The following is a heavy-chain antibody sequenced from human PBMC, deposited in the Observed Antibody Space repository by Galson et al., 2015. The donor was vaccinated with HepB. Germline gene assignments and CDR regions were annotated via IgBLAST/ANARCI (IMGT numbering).Heavy chain of an antibody. CDR1: GGSVSGYD. D-gene: IGHD5-12*01. CDR2: IYSSGAT. CDR3: ARAIRYSAYDY. V-gene: IGHV4-59*02. J-gene: IGHJ4*01. Sequence: SETLSLTCTVSGGSVSGYDLSWLRQPPGKDLEWIGEIYSSGATYYSSSLESRLTISVDTSKNQFSLRLRYVTAADTAFYFCARAIRYSAYDYWGQGILVTVSS.